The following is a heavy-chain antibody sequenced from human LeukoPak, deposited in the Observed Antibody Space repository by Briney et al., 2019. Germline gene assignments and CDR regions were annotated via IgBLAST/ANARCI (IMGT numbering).Heavy chain of an antibody. CDR1: GFTFSDYG. Sequence: GGSLRLSCAASGFTFSDYGMAWVRQAPGKGLEWVANIKRDGSFAEYGDSLEGRFIISRDNGENSLFLQMSSLRVEDTAVYHCARWRRDHSEFDFWGQGTLVTVSS. V-gene: IGHV3-7*01. D-gene: IGHD1-14*01. J-gene: IGHJ4*02. CDR3: ARWRRDHSEFDF. CDR2: IKRDGSFA.